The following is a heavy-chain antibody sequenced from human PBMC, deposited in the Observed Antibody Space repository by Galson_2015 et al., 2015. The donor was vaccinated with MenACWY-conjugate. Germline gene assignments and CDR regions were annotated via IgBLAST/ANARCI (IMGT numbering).Heavy chain of an antibody. CDR3: VRDPKQIPTTLPMRRFDY. V-gene: IGHV7-4-1*02. D-gene: IGHD4-17*01. J-gene: IGHJ4*02. CDR1: GSSLPLYA. Sequence: TVDCRASGSSLPLYALSWVRPATGPGLGWRGWINTHTGNPTYAQGVTGLLVFSLDTSDSTAYLQISILKAEDAAVYYCVRDPKQIPTTLPMRRFDYWGQGTLVTVSS. CDR2: INTHTGNP.